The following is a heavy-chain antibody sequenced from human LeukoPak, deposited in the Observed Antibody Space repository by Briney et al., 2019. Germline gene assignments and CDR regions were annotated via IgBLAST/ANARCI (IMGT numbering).Heavy chain of an antibody. CDR3: ATSYCSSTSCLSDYYYGMDV. Sequence: SETLSLTCTASGGSISSGDYYWIWIRQPPGKGLEWIGYIYYSGSTYYNPSLKSRVTISVDTSKNQFSLKLSSVTAADTAVYYCATSYCSSTSCLSDYYYGMDVWGQGTTVTVSS. D-gene: IGHD2-2*01. J-gene: IGHJ6*02. CDR1: GGSISSGDYY. CDR2: IYYSGST. V-gene: IGHV4-30-4*01.